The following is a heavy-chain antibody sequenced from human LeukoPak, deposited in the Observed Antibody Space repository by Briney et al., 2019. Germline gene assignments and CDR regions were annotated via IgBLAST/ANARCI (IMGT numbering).Heavy chain of an antibody. CDR3: ARHSTASGYLNYFDY. D-gene: IGHD1-1*01. J-gene: IGHJ4*02. CDR1: GSSISSYY. CDR2: DYYSGST. V-gene: IGHV4-59*08. Sequence: SETLSLTCTVSGSSISSYYWSWIRQPPGKGLEWIGYDYYSGSTNYNPSLRGRVTISVDTSKNHFSLKLSSVTAADTAVYYCARHSTASGYLNYFDYWGQGTLVTVSS.